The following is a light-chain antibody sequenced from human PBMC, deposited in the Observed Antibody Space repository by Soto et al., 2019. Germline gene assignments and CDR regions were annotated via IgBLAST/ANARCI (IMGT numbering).Light chain of an antibody. CDR2: EVS. CDR1: STDFVGYNR. V-gene: IGLV2-18*02. Sequence: QSVLTQPPSVSGSPGQSVTISCTGTSTDFVGYNRVSWYQQPPGTAPKLMIYEVSKRPSGVPDRFSGSKSGNTASLTISGLQSEDEAEYYCGSYTTSSNYVFGTGTKVTVL. CDR3: GSYTTSSNYV. J-gene: IGLJ1*01.